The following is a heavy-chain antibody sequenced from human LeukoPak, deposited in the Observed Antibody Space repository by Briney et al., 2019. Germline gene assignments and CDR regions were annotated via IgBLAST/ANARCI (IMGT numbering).Heavy chain of an antibody. Sequence: GGSLRLSCAASGFTVSTNYMSWVRQAPGKGLEWVANIKEDGSEKYYVDSVKGRFTISRDNAKNSLCLQMNSLRAEDTAVYYCARFSQLASNDYWGQGTLVTVSS. J-gene: IGHJ4*02. CDR2: IKEDGSEK. CDR3: ARFSQLASNDY. CDR1: GFTVSTNY. D-gene: IGHD6-6*01. V-gene: IGHV3-7*01.